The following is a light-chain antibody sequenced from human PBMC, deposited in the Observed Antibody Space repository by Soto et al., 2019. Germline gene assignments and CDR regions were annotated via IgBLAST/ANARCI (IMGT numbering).Light chain of an antibody. CDR3: SSYTSSSTLYV. J-gene: IGLJ2*01. CDR2: DVS. Sequence: QSALTQPASVSGSPGQSITISCTGTSSDVGGYNYVSWYQQHPGKAPKLTIYDVSNRPSGVSNRFSGSKSGNTASLTISGLQAEDEADYYCSSYTSSSTLYVFGGGTKLTVL. V-gene: IGLV2-14*01. CDR1: SSDVGGYNY.